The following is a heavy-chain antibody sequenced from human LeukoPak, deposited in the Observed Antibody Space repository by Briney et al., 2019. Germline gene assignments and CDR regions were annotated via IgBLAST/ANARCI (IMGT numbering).Heavy chain of an antibody. CDR2: IMPLFNTA. V-gene: IGHV1-69*05. J-gene: IGHJ4*02. CDR1: GGTFSSYS. CDR3: ARGEPHGDQLLLGY. D-gene: IGHD2-2*01. Sequence: ASVKVSCKASGGTFSSYSITWERQAPGQGLEWMGGIMPLFNTANYAQQFQGRVTITTDESTSTAYMELSSLRSEDTAVYYCARGEPHGDQLLLGYWGQGTLVTVSS.